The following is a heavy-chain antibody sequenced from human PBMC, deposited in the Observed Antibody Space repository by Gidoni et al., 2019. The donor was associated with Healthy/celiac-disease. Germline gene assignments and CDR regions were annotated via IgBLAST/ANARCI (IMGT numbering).Heavy chain of an antibody. D-gene: IGHD2-2*01. CDR2: IRSKAYGGTT. CDR1: GFTFGDYA. V-gene: IGHV3-49*03. Sequence: TASGFTFGDYAMSWFRQDPGKGLEWVGFIRSKAYGGTTEYAASVKGRFTISRDDSKSIAYLQMNSLKTEDTAVYYCTRPLLELGYCSSTSCLNWGQGTLVTVSS. CDR3: TRPLLELGYCSSTSCLN. J-gene: IGHJ4*02.